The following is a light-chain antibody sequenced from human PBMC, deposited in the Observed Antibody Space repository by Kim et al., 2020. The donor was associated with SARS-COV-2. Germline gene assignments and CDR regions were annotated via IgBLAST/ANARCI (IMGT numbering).Light chain of an antibody. Sequence: VAWGQTVRITFQGDSLRSYYATWYQQKPGQAPILCIYGKNNRPSGIPDRFSGSSSGNTASLTITGTQAGYEADYYCNSRDSNDNVVFGGGTKLTVL. J-gene: IGLJ2*01. CDR3: NSRDSNDNVV. V-gene: IGLV3-19*01. CDR2: GKN. CDR1: SLRSYY.